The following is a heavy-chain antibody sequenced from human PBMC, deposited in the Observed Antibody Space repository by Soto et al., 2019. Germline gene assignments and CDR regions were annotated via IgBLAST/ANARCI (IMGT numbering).Heavy chain of an antibody. J-gene: IGHJ3*02. V-gene: IGHV3-15*07. CDR2: IKSKTDGGTT. CDR1: GFTFSNAW. Sequence: GGSLRLSCAASGFTFSNAWMNWVRQAPGKGLEWVGRIKSKTDGGTTDYAAPVKGRFTISRDDSKNTLYLQMNSLKTEDTAVYYCTTGRPYYDFWSGYLHDAFDIWSQGTMVTVSS. D-gene: IGHD3-3*01. CDR3: TTGRPYYDFWSGYLHDAFDI.